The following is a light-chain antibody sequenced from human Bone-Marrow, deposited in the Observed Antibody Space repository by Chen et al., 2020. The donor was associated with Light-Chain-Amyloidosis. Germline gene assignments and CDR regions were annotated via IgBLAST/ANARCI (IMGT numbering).Light chain of an antibody. CDR2: DAS. J-gene: IGKJ4*01. Sequence: EIVLTQSPATLSLSPGERATLSCRASQSVSSYLAWYQQKPGQAPRLLIYDASNRATGIPARFSGSGSGTDFTLTISSLEPEECAVYYCQQRSNWLTFGGGTKVEIK. V-gene: IGKV3-11*01. CDR3: QQRSNWLT. CDR1: QSVSSY.